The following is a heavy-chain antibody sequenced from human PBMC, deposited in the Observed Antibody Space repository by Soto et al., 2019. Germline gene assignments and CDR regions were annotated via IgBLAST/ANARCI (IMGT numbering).Heavy chain of an antibody. CDR2: IIPMFGTP. J-gene: IGHJ4*02. CDR3: AVNAGTAVAYDLED. D-gene: IGHD6-13*01. CDR1: GGTFTSYV. V-gene: IGHV1-69*01. Sequence: QVQLVQSGAEVKKPGSSVKVSCKASGGTFTSYVISWVRQAPGQGPEWMGGIIPMFGTPDYAPRFQGRVTITADESTNTAYMELNSLRSEDTAFYYCAVNAGTAVAYDLEDWGQGTLVTVST.